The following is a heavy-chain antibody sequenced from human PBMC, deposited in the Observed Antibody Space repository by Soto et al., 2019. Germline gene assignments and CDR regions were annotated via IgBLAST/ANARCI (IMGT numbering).Heavy chain of an antibody. CDR3: AKDVGGGYNWNEGGDS. V-gene: IGHV3-30*18. D-gene: IGHD1-1*01. J-gene: IGHJ4*02. CDR2: ISYDGSNK. CDR1: GFTFSSYG. Sequence: QVQLVESGGGVVQPGRSLRLSCAASGFTFSSYGMHWVRQAPGKGLEWVAVISYDGSNKYYADSVKGRFTISRDNSKNTLYLQMISVRAEDMAVYYCAKDVGGGYNWNEGGDSWGQGTLVTVSS.